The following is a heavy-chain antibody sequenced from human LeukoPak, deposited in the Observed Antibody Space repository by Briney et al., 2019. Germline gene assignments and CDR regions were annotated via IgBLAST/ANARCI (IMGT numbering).Heavy chain of an antibody. J-gene: IGHJ4*02. Sequence: PGGSLRLSCAASGFTFSSYGMHWVRQAPGKGLEWVAVISYDGSNKYYADSVKGRFTISRDNSKNTLYLQMNSLRAEDTAVYYCAKDWSPYSSGWSPDYWGQGTLVTVSS. CDR1: GFTFSSYG. CDR2: ISYDGSNK. V-gene: IGHV3-30*18. CDR3: AKDWSPYSSGWSPDY. D-gene: IGHD6-19*01.